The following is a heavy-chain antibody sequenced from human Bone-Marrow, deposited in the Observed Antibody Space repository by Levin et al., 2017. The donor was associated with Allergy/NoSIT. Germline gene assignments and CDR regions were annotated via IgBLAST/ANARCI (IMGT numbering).Heavy chain of an antibody. D-gene: IGHD4-17*01. V-gene: IGHV1-24*01. CDR2: SDPGDGEI. J-gene: IGHJ4*02. CDR3: TTKIYRDYSDY. Sequence: ASVKVSCKVSGYTLSELSIHWVRQAPGKGLEGMGGSDPGDGEIVYAQKFQGRLTMTEDTSTDTAYMELSGLRSDDTAIYYCTTKIYRDYSDYWGQGALVTVSS. CDR1: GYTLSELS.